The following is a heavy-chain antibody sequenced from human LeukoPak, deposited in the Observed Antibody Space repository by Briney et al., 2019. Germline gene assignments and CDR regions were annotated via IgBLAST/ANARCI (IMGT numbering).Heavy chain of an antibody. J-gene: IGHJ5*02. V-gene: IGHV1-18*01. Sequence: GSSVKVSCKASGGTFSSYAISWVRQAPGQGLEWMGWISAYNGNTNYAQKLQGRVTMTTDTSTSTAYMELRSLRSDDTAVYYCARGEGDYDSSGYYEAYWFDPWGQGTLVTVSS. CDR1: GGTFSSYA. D-gene: IGHD3-22*01. CDR2: ISAYNGNT. CDR3: ARGEGDYDSSGYYEAYWFDP.